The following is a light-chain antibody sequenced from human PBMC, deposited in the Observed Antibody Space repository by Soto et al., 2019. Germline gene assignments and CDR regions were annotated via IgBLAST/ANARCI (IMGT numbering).Light chain of an antibody. CDR3: QQYVNSPPT. V-gene: IGKV3-20*01. Sequence: EIVLTQSPGTLSLSPGERATLPCRASQSVISNYLAWYQQKPGQSPRLLIFGASSRATGIPDRFSGSGSGTDFTFTISGLEPEDFAVYFCQQYVNSPPTFGPGTKLDIK. CDR1: QSVISNY. J-gene: IGKJ3*01. CDR2: GAS.